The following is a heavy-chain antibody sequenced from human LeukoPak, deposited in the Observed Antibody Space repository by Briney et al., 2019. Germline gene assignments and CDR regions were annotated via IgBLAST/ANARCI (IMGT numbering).Heavy chain of an antibody. CDR3: ARHAVAGTDAFDI. CDR1: GGSISSSGYY. D-gene: IGHD6-19*01. J-gene: IGHJ3*02. Sequence: SETLSLTCTASGGSISSSGYYWGWIRQPPGKGLEWIGSIHYSGSTNYNPSLKSRVTISVDTSKNQFSLKLSSVTAADTAVYYCARHAVAGTDAFDIWGQGTMVTVSS. V-gene: IGHV4-39*01. CDR2: IHYSGST.